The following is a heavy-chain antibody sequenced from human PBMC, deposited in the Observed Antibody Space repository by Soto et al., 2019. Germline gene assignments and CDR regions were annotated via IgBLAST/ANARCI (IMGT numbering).Heavy chain of an antibody. V-gene: IGHV3-23*01. CDR1: DFIYGTFA. D-gene: IGHD2-21*02. Sequence: GGSLRLPCVGSDFIYGTFAISGVRQAPGKGLAWVSGINGDGETTYYGDSVKGRFTVSRDNSKNTLYLQMDSLTADDTALYFCAKAWTLTVVTHLGFDPWGQGTLVTVSS. CDR2: INGDGETT. J-gene: IGHJ5*02. CDR3: AKAWTLTVVTHLGFDP.